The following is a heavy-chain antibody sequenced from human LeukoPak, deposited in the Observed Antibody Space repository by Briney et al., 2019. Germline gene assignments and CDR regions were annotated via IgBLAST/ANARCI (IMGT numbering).Heavy chain of an antibody. V-gene: IGHV4-61*01. CDR3: AAQSSSTSLKAFDY. CDR1: GGSVSSGSYY. D-gene: IGHD2-2*01. Sequence: KPSETLSLTCTVSGGSVSSGSYYWSWIRQPPGKGLEWVGYIFYSGSTNYNPSLKSRVTMSIDTYKNQFSLKLNSVTAADTGVYYCAAQSSSTSLKAFDYWGQGTPVTVSS. CDR2: IFYSGST. J-gene: IGHJ4*02.